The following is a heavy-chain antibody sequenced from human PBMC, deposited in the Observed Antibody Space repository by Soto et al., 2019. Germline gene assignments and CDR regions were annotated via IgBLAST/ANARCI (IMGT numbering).Heavy chain of an antibody. CDR3: AKEGLAEAGSGFYFDL. J-gene: IGHJ2*01. Sequence: EVQLVESGGDLVQPGRSLRLSCAASGFTFDDYAMHWVRQAPGKGLEWVSGISWNSGSIGYADSVKGRFTISRDNAKNSLYLQMNSLRAEDTALYYCAKEGLAEAGSGFYFDLWGRGTLVTVSS. V-gene: IGHV3-9*01. CDR2: ISWNSGSI. CDR1: GFTFDDYA. D-gene: IGHD6-13*01.